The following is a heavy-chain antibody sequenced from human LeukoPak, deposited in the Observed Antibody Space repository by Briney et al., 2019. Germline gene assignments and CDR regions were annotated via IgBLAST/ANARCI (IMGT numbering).Heavy chain of an antibody. CDR2: IKQDGSEK. Sequence: GGSLRLSCAASGFTFSSYWMSWVRQAPGKGLEWVANIKQDGSEKYYVDSVKGRFTISRDNAENSLYLQMNSLRAEDTAVYYCARRNRYCSGGSCPNYFDHWGQGILVTVSS. V-gene: IGHV3-7*01. D-gene: IGHD2-15*01. CDR1: GFTFSSYW. J-gene: IGHJ4*02. CDR3: ARRNRYCSGGSCPNYFDH.